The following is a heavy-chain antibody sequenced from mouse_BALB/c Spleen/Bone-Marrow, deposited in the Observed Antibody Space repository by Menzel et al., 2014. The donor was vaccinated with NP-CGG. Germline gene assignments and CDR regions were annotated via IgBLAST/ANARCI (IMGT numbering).Heavy chain of an antibody. V-gene: IGHV3-2*02. CDR3: ARSGNFFDY. Sequence: EVMLVESGPGLVKPSQSLSLTCTVTGYSITSGFSWNWIRPFPGNNLEWMGYITSSGRTSYHPSLKGRISITRDTSKNQFFLQLNSVTTEDTATYYCARSGNFFDYWGQGTTLTVSS. CDR2: ITSSGRT. D-gene: IGHD1-3*01. J-gene: IGHJ2*01. CDR1: GYSITSGFS.